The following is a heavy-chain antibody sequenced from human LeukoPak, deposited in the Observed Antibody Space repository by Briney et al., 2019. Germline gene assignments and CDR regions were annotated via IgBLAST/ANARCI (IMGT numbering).Heavy chain of an antibody. CDR3: ARTSFGDYAYDY. Sequence: ASVKVSCKASGYTFIGYYMHWVRQAHGQGLEWMGRVNGNSGGTNYAQRFQGRVTMTRDTSISTAYMELSRLRSDDTAVYYCARTSFGDYAYDYWGQGTLVTVSS. CDR2: VNGNSGGT. D-gene: IGHD4-17*01. J-gene: IGHJ4*02. CDR1: GYTFIGYY. V-gene: IGHV1-2*06.